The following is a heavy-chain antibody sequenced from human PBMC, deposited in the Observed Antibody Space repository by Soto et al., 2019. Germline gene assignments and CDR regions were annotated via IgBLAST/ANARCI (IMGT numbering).Heavy chain of an antibody. J-gene: IGHJ6*02. CDR3: AKEGGNYYYYYGMDV. Sequence: SQTLPLTCAISGDSVSSNNAAWNWIRQSPSRGLEWLGRTFYRSKWYNDYAVSVKGRITINPDTSKNQFSLQLNSVTPEDTAVYYCAKEGGNYYYYYGMDVWGQGTTVTVSS. CDR2: TFYRSKWYN. D-gene: IGHD1-26*01. V-gene: IGHV6-1*01. CDR1: GDSVSSNNAA.